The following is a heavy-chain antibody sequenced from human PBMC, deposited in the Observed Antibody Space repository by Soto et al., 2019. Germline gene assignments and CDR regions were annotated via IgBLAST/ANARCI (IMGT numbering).Heavy chain of an antibody. CDR3: ARGGISSGYYDY. V-gene: IGHV1-69*01. CDR1: GGTFSSYA. D-gene: IGHD3-22*01. CDR2: IIPIYGTA. J-gene: IGHJ4*02. Sequence: QVQLVQSGAEVKKPGSSVKVSCKASGGTFSSYAISWVRQAPGHGLEWMGGIIPIYGTANYAQKFQDRVTITADESTTTAHMELSSLRSEDTAVYYCARGGISSGYYDYWGQGTLVTVSS.